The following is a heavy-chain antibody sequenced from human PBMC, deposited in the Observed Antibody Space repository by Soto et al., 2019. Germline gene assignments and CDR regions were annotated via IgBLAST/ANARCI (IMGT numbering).Heavy chain of an antibody. CDR2: INHSGST. J-gene: IGHJ4*02. CDR1: GGSFSGYY. V-gene: IGHV4-34*01. D-gene: IGHD2-21*02. CDR3: ATQGGVVVTAISD. Sequence: GPGPSRPSETLSLTCAVYGGSFSGYYWSWIRQPPGKGLEWIGEINHSGSTNYNPSLKSRVTISVDTSKNQFSLKLSSVTAADTAVYYCATQGGVVVTAISDWGQGTLVTVSS.